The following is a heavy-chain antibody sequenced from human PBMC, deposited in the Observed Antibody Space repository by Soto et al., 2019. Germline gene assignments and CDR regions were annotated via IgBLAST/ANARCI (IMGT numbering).Heavy chain of an antibody. CDR1: GGSISSYY. CDR3: ASGGGYTVTTGDLPFDP. CDR2: IYYSGST. Sequence: QVQLQESGPGLVKPSETLSLTCTVSGGSISSYYWSWIRQPPGKGLEWIGYIYYSGSTNYNPSLKSRVTISVDTSKNQFSLKLSSVTAADTAVYYCASGGGYTVTTGDLPFDPWGQGTLVTVSS. V-gene: IGHV4-59*08. J-gene: IGHJ5*02. D-gene: IGHD4-17*01.